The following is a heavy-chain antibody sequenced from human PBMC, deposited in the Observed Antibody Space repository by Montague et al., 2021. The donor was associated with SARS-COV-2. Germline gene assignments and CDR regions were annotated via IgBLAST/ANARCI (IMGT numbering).Heavy chain of an antibody. J-gene: IGHJ6*03. D-gene: IGHD4-23*01. CDR3: ASTYGGNLGYYYYYMDV. V-gene: IGHV4-31*03. Sequence: SETLSLTCTVSGGSISSGGYYWSWIRQHPGKGLEWIGYIYYSGSTYYNPSLKSRVTISVDTSKNQFSLKLSSVTAADTAVYYCASTYGGNLGYYYYYMDVWGKGTTVTVSS. CDR1: GGSISSGGYY. CDR2: IYYSGST.